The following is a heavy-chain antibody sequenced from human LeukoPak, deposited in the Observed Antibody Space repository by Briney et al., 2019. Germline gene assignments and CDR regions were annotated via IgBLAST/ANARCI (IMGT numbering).Heavy chain of an antibody. Sequence: GGSLRLSCAASGFTFSSYSMNWVRQAPGKGLEWVSSISSSSSYIYYADSVKGRFTISRDNAKNSLNLQMNSLRAEDTAVYYCAREGPRSSGWYGDYWGQGTLVTVSS. CDR1: GFTFSSYS. D-gene: IGHD6-19*01. CDR2: ISSSSSYI. V-gene: IGHV3-21*01. J-gene: IGHJ4*02. CDR3: AREGPRSSGWYGDY.